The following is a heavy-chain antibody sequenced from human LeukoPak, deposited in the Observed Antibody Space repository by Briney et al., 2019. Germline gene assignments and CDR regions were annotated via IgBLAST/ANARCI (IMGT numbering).Heavy chain of an antibody. J-gene: IGHJ4*02. CDR2: IWYDGSNK. V-gene: IGHV3-33*06. CDR3: AKDGGYCSGGSCYSGVFVHY. D-gene: IGHD2-15*01. CDR1: GFTFSSYG. Sequence: PGGSLRLSCAASGFTFSSYGMHRVRQAPGKGLEWVAVIWYDGSNKNYADSVKGRFTISGDNSKNTLYLQMNSLRAEDTAVYYCAKDGGYCSGGSCYSGVFVHYWGQGTLVTVSS.